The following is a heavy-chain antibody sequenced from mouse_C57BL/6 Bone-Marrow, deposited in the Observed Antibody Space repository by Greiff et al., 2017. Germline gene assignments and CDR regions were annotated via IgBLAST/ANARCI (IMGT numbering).Heavy chain of an antibody. J-gene: IGHJ2*01. D-gene: IGHD1-1*01. Sequence: EVMLVESGGGLVKPGGSLKLSCAASGFTFSSYAMSWARQTPEKRLEWVATISDGGSYTYYPDNVKGRFTISRDNAKNNLYLQMSHLKSEDTAMYYCARIYYYGLFDYWGQGTTLTVSS. CDR3: ARIYYYGLFDY. CDR2: ISDGGSYT. V-gene: IGHV5-4*03. CDR1: GFTFSSYA.